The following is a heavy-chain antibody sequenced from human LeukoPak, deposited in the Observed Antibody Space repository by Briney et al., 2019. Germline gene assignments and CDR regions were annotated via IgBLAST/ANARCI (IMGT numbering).Heavy chain of an antibody. CDR3: ARDCSRTSCYTRFDY. Sequence: GASVKVSCKASGYTFTSYDINWVRQATGQGLEWMGWMNPNSGNTGYAQKFQGRVTITRDTSISTAYMGLSGLRSEDTAVYFCARDCSRTSCYTRFDYWGQGTLVTVSS. J-gene: IGHJ4*02. D-gene: IGHD2-2*02. CDR2: MNPNSGNT. V-gene: IGHV1-8*01. CDR1: GYTFTSYD.